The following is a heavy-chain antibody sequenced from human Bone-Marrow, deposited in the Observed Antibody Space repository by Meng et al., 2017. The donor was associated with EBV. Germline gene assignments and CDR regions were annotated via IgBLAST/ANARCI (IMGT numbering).Heavy chain of an antibody. D-gene: IGHD3-10*01. CDR2: LIPMTGVA. CDR1: GGPFRGDA. V-gene: IGHV1-69*01. CDR3: ASESGRGFTPDY. J-gene: IGHJ4*02. Sequence: QMRVWQEWAEVKKPGSSVMVSSKPLGGPFRGDAISWVRQAPGQGLVWMGGLIPMTGVAHYAQKFQDRVSIIADESTSTHYLELSSLRSEDTAIYFCASESGRGFTPDYWGQGTLVTVSS.